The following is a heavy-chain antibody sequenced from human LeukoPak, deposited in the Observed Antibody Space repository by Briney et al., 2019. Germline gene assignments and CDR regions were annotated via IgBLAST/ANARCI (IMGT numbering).Heavy chain of an antibody. J-gene: IGHJ4*02. D-gene: IGHD6-19*01. CDR2: IKQDGSEK. Sequence: PGGSLRLSCAASGFTFSSYSMNWVRQAPGKGLEWVANIKQDGSEKYYVDSVKGRFTISRDNAKNSLYLQMDSLRVEDTAVYYCARVATVAFNYWGQGTLVTVSS. V-gene: IGHV3-7*01. CDR1: GFTFSSYS. CDR3: ARVATVAFNY.